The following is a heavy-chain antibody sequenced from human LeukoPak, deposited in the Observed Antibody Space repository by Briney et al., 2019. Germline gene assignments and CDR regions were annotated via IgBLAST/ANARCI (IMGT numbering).Heavy chain of an antibody. V-gene: IGHV3-23*01. D-gene: IGHD5-24*01. Sequence: GGSLRLSCAASGFTFSIFAMSWVRQAPGKGLEWVSAISGSGGSTYYADSVKGRFTISRDNSKNTLYLQMNSLRAEDTAVYYCAKFGRTMATTMGDYWGQGTLVTVSS. CDR1: GFTFSIFA. CDR2: ISGSGGST. CDR3: AKFGRTMATTMGDY. J-gene: IGHJ4*02.